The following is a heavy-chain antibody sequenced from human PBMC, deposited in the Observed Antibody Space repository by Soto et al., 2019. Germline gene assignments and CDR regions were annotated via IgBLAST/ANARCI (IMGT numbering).Heavy chain of an antibody. CDR2: TTYDGGIK. V-gene: IGHV3-30*03. D-gene: IGHD1-1*01. J-gene: IGHJ6*02. CDR1: GFSFSSYG. CDR3: AGALETPYFYYGLNV. Sequence: PGGSLRLSCAASGFSFSSYGMEWVRLAPGKGLEWVAATTYDGGIKHYVDSVKGRFTISRDNSKNTLYLQMNSLRVEDTATYYCAGALETPYFYYGLNVCGQGTTVTFSS.